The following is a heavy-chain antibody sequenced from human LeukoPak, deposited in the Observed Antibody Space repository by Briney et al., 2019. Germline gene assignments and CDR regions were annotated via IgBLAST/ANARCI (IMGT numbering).Heavy chain of an antibody. J-gene: IGHJ4*02. CDR2: INPNSGGT. V-gene: IGHV1-2*02. CDR1: GYTFTGYY. Sequence: GASVKVSCKASGYTFTGYYMHWVRQAPGQGLEWMGWINPNSGGTNYAQKFQGRVTMTRDTSISTAYMELSRLRSDDTAVYYCAPSGRTIAAAGTQECYFDYWGQGALVTVSS. D-gene: IGHD6-13*01. CDR3: APSGRTIAAAGTQECYFDY.